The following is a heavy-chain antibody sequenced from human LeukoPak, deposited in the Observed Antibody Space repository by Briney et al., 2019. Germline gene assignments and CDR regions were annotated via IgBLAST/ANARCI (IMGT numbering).Heavy chain of an antibody. CDR2: IYLSGST. CDR1: GGSISSGDYY. V-gene: IGHV4-30-4*08. D-gene: IGHD2-2*01. Sequence: PSETLSLTCTVSGGSISSGDYYWNWIRQPPGKGLEWLGYIYLSGSTYYNPSLKSRVTISVDTSKNQFSLRLTSVTAADTAVYCCARLVVPAAIDYWGQGTLVTVSS. J-gene: IGHJ4*02. CDR3: ARLVVPAAIDY.